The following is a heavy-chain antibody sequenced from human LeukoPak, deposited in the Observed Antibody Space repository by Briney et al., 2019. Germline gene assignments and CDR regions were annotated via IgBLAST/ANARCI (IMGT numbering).Heavy chain of an antibody. CDR2: INHSGST. CDR1: GGSISSSSYY. J-gene: IGHJ6*03. Sequence: PSETLSLTCTVSGGSISSSSYYWGWIRQPPGKGLEWIGEINHSGSTNYNPSLKSRVTISVDTSKNQFSLKLSSVTAADTAVYYCARGGYYYMDVWGKGTTVTVSS. CDR3: ARGGYYYMDV. V-gene: IGHV4-39*07.